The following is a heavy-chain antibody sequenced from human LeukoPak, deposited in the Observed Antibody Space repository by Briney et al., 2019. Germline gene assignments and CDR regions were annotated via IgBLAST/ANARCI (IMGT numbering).Heavy chain of an antibody. V-gene: IGHV3-21*01. CDR1: GFTFSSYS. CDR3: AREVVGATSPTYGYYYYMDV. Sequence: PGGSLRLSCAASGFTFSSYSMNWVRQAPGKGLEWVSSISSSSSYIYYADSVKGRFTISRDNAKNSLYLQMNSLRAEDTAVYYCAREVVGATSPTYGYYYYMDVWGKGTTVTVSS. CDR2: ISSSSSYI. J-gene: IGHJ6*03. D-gene: IGHD1-26*01.